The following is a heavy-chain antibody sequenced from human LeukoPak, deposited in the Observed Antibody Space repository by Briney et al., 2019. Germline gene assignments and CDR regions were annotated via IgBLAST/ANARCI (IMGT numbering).Heavy chain of an antibody. CDR3: ARSSDRRYYDSSGYVDY. J-gene: IGHJ4*02. D-gene: IGHD3-22*01. CDR1: GGSISSSSYY. CDR2: IYYSGST. Sequence: PSETLSLTCTVSGGSISSSSYYWGWIRQPPGKGLEWIGSIYYSGSTYYNPSLKSRVTISVDTSKNQFSLKLSSVTAADTAVYYCARSSDRRYYDSSGYVDYWGQGTLVTVSS. V-gene: IGHV4-39*07.